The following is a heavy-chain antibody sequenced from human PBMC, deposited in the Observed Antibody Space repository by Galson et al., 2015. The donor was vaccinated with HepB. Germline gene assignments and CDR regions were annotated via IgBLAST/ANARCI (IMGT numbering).Heavy chain of an antibody. J-gene: IGHJ4*02. D-gene: IGHD4-23*01. CDR1: GFTFDDYA. Sequence: SLRLSCAASGFTFDDYAMHWVRQAPGKGLEWVSGISWNSGSVGYADSVKGRFTISRDNAKNSLYLQMNSLRAEDTALYYCAKDNQPGVNGGNSRFLNWGQGTLVTVSS. CDR3: AKDNQPGVNGGNSRFLN. CDR2: ISWNSGSV. V-gene: IGHV3-9*01.